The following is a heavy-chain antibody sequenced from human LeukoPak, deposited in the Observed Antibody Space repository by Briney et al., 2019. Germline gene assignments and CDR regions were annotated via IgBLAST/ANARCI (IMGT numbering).Heavy chain of an antibody. V-gene: IGHV4-38-2*02. Sequence: SETLSLTCTVSNYSISTDYYWGWIRQPPGKGLEWIGYIYYTGSTYYNPSLKSRLTISLDTSKNQFSLKLSSVTAADTAVYYCARGGDSSGYEGRFDPWGQGTLVTVSS. CDR3: ARGGDSSGYEGRFDP. CDR1: NYSISTDYY. CDR2: IYYTGST. J-gene: IGHJ5*02. D-gene: IGHD3-22*01.